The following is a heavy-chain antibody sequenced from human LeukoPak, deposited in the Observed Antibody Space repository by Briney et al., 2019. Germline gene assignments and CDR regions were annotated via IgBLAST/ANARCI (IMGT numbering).Heavy chain of an antibody. CDR3: AKATLHYDFWSGYYTFDY. V-gene: IGHV3-9*01. D-gene: IGHD3-3*01. CDR2: ISWNSGSI. J-gene: IGHJ4*02. Sequence: GGSLGLSCAASGFTFDDYAMHWVRQAPGKGLEWVSGISWNSGSIGYADSVKGRFTISRDNAKNSLYLQMNSLRAEDTALYYCAKATLHYDFWSGYYTFDYWGQGTLVTVSS. CDR1: GFTFDDYA.